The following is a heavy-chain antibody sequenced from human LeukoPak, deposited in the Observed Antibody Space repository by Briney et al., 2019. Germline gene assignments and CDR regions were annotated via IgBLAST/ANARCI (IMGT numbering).Heavy chain of an antibody. Sequence: SETLSLTCTVSGGSISSSSYYWGWIRQPPGKGLAWIESIYHSGSTYYNPSLKSRVTIPVDTSKNQFSLKLSSVTAADTAVYYCARATYYYDSSGYGFDYWGQGTLVTVSS. D-gene: IGHD3-22*01. CDR2: IYHSGST. CDR1: GGSISSSSYY. CDR3: ARATYYYDSSGYGFDY. V-gene: IGHV4-39*07. J-gene: IGHJ4*02.